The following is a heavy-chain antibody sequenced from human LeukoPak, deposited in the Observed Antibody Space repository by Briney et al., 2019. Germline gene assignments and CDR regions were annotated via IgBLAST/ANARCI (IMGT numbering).Heavy chain of an antibody. CDR1: GYTFTSYD. V-gene: IGHV1-2*02. Sequence: ASVKVSCKASGYTFTSYDINWVRQATGQGLEWMGWINPNSGGTNYAQKFQGRVTMTRDTSISTAYMELSRLRSDDTAVYYCAYDILTGYYSDNAFDIWGQGTMVTVSS. D-gene: IGHD3-9*01. J-gene: IGHJ3*02. CDR3: AYDILTGYYSDNAFDI. CDR2: INPNSGGT.